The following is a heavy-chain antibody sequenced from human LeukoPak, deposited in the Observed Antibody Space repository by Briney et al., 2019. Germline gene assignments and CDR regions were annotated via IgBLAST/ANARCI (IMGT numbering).Heavy chain of an antibody. Sequence: GGSLRLFCAASGFTFSSYGMHGVREAPGKGLEWVAVISYDGSNKYYADSVKGRFTISRDNSKNTLYLQMNSLRAEDTAVYYCAKDGRYFDWLYPDYWGQGTLVTVSS. D-gene: IGHD3-9*01. V-gene: IGHV3-30*18. J-gene: IGHJ4*02. CDR2: ISYDGSNK. CDR3: AKDGRYFDWLYPDY. CDR1: GFTFSSYG.